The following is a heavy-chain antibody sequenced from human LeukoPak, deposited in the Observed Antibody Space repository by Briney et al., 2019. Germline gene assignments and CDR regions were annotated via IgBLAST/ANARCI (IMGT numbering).Heavy chain of an antibody. D-gene: IGHD6-13*01. Sequence: GGSLRLSCAASGFTFDDYGMSWVRQAPGKGLEWVSGINWNGGSTGYADSVKGRFTISRDNAKNSLYLQMNSLRAEDTALYYCARDLMGIAYRGAFYYWGQGTLVTVSS. CDR2: INWNGGST. J-gene: IGHJ4*02. CDR1: GFTFDDYG. V-gene: IGHV3-20*04. CDR3: ARDLMGIAYRGAFYY.